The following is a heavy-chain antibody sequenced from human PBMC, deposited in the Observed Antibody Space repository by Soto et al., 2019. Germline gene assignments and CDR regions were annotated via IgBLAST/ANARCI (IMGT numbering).Heavy chain of an antibody. V-gene: IGHV3-53*01. CDR1: GFSVTANY. D-gene: IGHD5-12*01. J-gene: IGHJ4*02. CDR3: HGYGY. CDR2: IYSGGST. Sequence: EVQVVESGGGLIQPGGSLRLSCEVSGFSVTANYMSWVRQAPEKGLEWDSVIYSGGSTYYVDSVKGRFSISRDISKNTLYLQMNSLRAEDTAVYYCHGYGYWGQGTLVTVSS.